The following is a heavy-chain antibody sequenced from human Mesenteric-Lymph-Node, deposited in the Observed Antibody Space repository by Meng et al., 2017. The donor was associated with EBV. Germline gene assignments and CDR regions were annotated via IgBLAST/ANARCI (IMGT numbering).Heavy chain of an antibody. Sequence: EVQMVASGGGVVMPGGCLRLSCAASGFTVSEYSMNWVRHGPGKGLEWVSYISDSSSNINYADSVKGRITISRDNAKNSLYLQMNSLRPEDTAIYYCARDLYVVVAAAGHNLFDPWGQGTLVTVSS. CDR3: ARDLYVVVAAAGHNLFDP. CDR2: ISDSSSNI. CDR1: GFTVSEYS. D-gene: IGHD2-15*01. V-gene: IGHV3-21*01. J-gene: IGHJ5*02.